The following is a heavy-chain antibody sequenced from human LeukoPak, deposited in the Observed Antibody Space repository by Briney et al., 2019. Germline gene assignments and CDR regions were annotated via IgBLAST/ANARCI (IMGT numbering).Heavy chain of an antibody. CDR3: ARVGYSITWYPYYFDY. J-gene: IGHJ4*02. CDR1: GFTFSSYE. Sequence: GGSLRLSCAASGFTFSSYEMNWVCQAPGKELEWVSYISSSGNTIYYADSVKGRFTISRDNAKNSLYLQMNSLRAEDTAVYYCARVGYSITWYPYYFDYWGQGALVTVSS. CDR2: ISSSGNTI. D-gene: IGHD6-13*01. V-gene: IGHV3-48*03.